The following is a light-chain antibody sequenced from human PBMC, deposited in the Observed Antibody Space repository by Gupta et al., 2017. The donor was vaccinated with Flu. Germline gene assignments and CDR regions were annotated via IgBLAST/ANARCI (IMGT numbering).Light chain of an antibody. J-gene: IGLJ3*02. CDR3: AAWDDSLKAV. CDR2: NNN. Sequence: SCSGSSSNIGSNTVDWYQQLPGTAPKLLIYNNNQRPSGVPDRFSGSKSGTSASLAISGLQSEDEADYFCAAWDDSLKAVFGGGTKLTVL. CDR1: SSNIGSNT. V-gene: IGLV1-44*01.